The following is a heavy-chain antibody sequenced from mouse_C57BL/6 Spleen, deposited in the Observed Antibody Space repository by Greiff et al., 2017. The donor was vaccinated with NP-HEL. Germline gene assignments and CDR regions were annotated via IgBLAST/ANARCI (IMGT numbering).Heavy chain of an antibody. CDR2: INPSTGGT. J-gene: IGHJ4*01. D-gene: IGHD3-3*01. V-gene: IGHV1-42*01. Sequence: VQLQQSGPELVKPGASVKISCKASGYSFTGYYMNWVKQSPEKSLEWIGEINPSTGGTTYNQKFKAKATLTVDKSSSTAYMQLKSLTSEDSAVYYCARKGDLYYYAMDYWGQGTSVTVSS. CDR3: ARKGDLYYYAMDY. CDR1: GYSFTGYY.